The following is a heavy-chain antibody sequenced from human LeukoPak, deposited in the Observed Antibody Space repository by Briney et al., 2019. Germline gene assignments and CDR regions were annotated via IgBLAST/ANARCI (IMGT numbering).Heavy chain of an antibody. CDR2: MNPTSGAT. Sequence: ASVKVSCKASGYTFSDYYIHWVRQAPGQGLEWVGWMNPTSGATNYAQKFQDRATMTRDTSNNTSYIELSRLTSDDTAVYYCARGFRTTTWSYDAFDLWGQGTMVTVSS. J-gene: IGHJ3*01. CDR3: ARGFRTTTWSYDAFDL. D-gene: IGHD1/OR15-1a*01. CDR1: GYTFSDYY. V-gene: IGHV1-2*02.